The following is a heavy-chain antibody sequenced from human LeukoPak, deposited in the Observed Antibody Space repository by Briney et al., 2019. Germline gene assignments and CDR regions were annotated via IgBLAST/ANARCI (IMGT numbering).Heavy chain of an antibody. CDR3: ARYGSGSYGNDAFDI. J-gene: IGHJ3*02. CDR1: GFTFSSYS. Sequence: AGGSLRLSCAASGFTFSSYSMNWVRQAPGKGLEWVSSLSSSSSYIYYADSVKGRFTISRDNAKNSLYLQMNSLRAEDTAVYYCARYGSGSYGNDAFDIWGQGTMVTVSS. V-gene: IGHV3-21*01. D-gene: IGHD3-10*01. CDR2: LSSSSSYI.